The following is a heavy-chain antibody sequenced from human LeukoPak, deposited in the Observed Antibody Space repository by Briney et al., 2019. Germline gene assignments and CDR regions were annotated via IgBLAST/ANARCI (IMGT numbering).Heavy chain of an antibody. V-gene: IGHV3-15*01. J-gene: IGHJ4*02. CDR2: ITSGGTT. CDR1: GLFFNDAW. CDR3: TWMATVRTVDV. D-gene: IGHD4-17*01. Sequence: PGGSLRLSCVVSGLFFNDAWMSWVRQAPGKGLEWVGHITSGGTTDYAAPVKGRFTISRDNSKSTFYLQMNSLETEDTAMYYCTWMATVRTVDVWGRGTLVTVS.